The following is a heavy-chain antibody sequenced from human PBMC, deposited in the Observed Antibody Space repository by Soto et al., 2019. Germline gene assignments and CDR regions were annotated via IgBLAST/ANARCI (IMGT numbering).Heavy chain of an antibody. Sequence: GSPVKVACKASGYTLTIYVVSWVRESAGQEHEWMGWISGYNGNTKYAQKLQCRGTMTTDTSTSTANMELRSLRSDDTAVYYCARGGKSGSYTGYYYYYGMDVWGQGTKVTVSS. CDR2: ISGYNGNT. V-gene: IGHV1-18*01. J-gene: IGHJ6*02. CDR1: GYTLTIYV. D-gene: IGHD1-26*01. CDR3: ARGGKSGSYTGYYYYYGMDV.